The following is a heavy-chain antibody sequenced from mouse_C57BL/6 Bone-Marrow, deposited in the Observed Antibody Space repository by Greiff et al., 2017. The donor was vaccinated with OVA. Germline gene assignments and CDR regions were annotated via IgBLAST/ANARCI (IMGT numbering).Heavy chain of an antibody. Sequence: VQLQQPGTELVKPGASVKLSCKASGYTFTSYGISWVKQRTGQGLEWIGEIYPRSGNTYYNEKFKGKATLTADKSSSTAYMELRSLTSEDSAVYFCARDEGPIYYDYDGYYFDYWGQGTTLTVSS. J-gene: IGHJ2*01. D-gene: IGHD2-4*01. V-gene: IGHV1-81*01. CDR3: ARDEGPIYYDYDGYYFDY. CDR1: GYTFTSYG. CDR2: IYPRSGNT.